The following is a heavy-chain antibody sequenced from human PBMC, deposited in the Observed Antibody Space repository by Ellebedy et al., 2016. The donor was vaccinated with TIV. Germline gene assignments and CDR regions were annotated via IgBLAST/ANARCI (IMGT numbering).Heavy chain of an antibody. J-gene: IGHJ4*02. D-gene: IGHD2-2*02. CDR2: ISGSSTYT. V-gene: IGHV3-11*06. CDR1: GFTFSDYY. CDR3: ARGYCSRASCYTSPDY. Sequence: GESLKISXAASGFTFSDYYMNWIRQAPGKGLEWVSYISGSSTYTNYADSVKGRFTISRDNAKNSLYLQMNSLRAEDTAVYYCARGYCSRASCYTSPDYWGQGTLVTVSS.